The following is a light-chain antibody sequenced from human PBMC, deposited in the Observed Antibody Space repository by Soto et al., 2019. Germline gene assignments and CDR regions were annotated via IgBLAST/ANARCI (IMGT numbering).Light chain of an antibody. CDR2: EVS. V-gene: IGLV2-14*01. Sequence: QSALTQPASVSGSPGQSITISCTGTGSDVGGYNYVSWYQQHPGKAPKLMIYEVSNRPSGVSNRFSGSESGNTASLTISGLQAEDEADYYCNSYTSSSTPYVFGTGTKATVL. CDR1: GSDVGGYNY. CDR3: NSYTSSSTPYV. J-gene: IGLJ1*01.